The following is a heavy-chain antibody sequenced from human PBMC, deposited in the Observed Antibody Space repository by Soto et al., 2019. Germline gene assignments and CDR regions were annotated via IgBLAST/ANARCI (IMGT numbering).Heavy chain of an antibody. CDR3: AKDTYYHDTTGYYVFDY. D-gene: IGHD3-22*01. J-gene: IGHJ4*02. CDR2: ISYDGNNE. CDR1: GFSFSAYG. Sequence: GGSLRLSCAASGFSFSAYGIHWVRQAPGKGLEWVAVISYDGNNEHYADSVKGRFTISRDNSKNTLFLQMSSLGAEDTAVYYCAKDTYYHDTTGYYVFDYWGQGT. V-gene: IGHV3-30*18.